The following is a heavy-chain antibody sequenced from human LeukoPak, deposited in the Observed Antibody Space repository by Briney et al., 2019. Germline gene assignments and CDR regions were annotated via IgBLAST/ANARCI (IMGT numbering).Heavy chain of an antibody. CDR2: INPNSGGT. CDR1: GYTFTGYY. V-gene: IGHV1-2*02. D-gene: IGHD1-1*01. J-gene: IGHJ4*02. Sequence: GASVKVSCKASGYTFTGYYMHWVRQAPGQGLEWMGWINPNSGGTNYSQKFQGRVTMTRDTSISTAYMELSRLRSDDTAVYYCARDLEYESVDYWGQGTLVNVSS. CDR3: ARDLEYESVDY.